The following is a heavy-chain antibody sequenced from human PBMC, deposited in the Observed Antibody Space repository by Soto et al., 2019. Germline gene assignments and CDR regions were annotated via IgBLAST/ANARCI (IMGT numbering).Heavy chain of an antibody. CDR3: AIVPGSVFLYFYWLHYYYYTDV. CDR1: GGSFSGYY. CDR2: INHSGST. V-gene: IGHV4-34*01. J-gene: IGHJ6*03. D-gene: IGHD3-9*01. Sequence: PSGTLSLTCAVYGGSFSGYYWSWIRQPPGQGLEWIGEINHSGSTNYNPSLKSRVTISVDTSKNQFSLKLSSVTAADTAVYYCAIVPGSVFLYFYWLHYYYYTDVWGKGTTVTVSS.